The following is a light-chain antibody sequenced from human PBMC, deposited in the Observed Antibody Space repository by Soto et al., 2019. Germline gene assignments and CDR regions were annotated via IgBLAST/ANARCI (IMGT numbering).Light chain of an antibody. J-gene: IGLJ1*01. Sequence: QSALTQPRSVSGSPGQSVTISCTGTSSDFGGYNYVSWYQHHPGKAPKLMIYDVSERPSGVPDRFSGSKSGNTASLTISGLQALDEADYYCCSYAGPFYVFGTGTTGTV. CDR2: DVS. CDR3: CSYAGPFYV. V-gene: IGLV2-11*01. CDR1: SSDFGGYNY.